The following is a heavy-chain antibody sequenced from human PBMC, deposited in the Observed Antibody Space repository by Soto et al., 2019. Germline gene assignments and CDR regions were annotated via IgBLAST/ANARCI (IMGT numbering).Heavy chain of an antibody. D-gene: IGHD1-1*01. CDR1: GGSFSGYS. J-gene: IGHJ6*02. V-gene: IGHV4-34*01. CDR3: ARALLERRALDV. Sequence: SETLSVTCAVFGGSFSGYSWSWIRQSPGKGLEWIGEIDHSGATNHNPSLKSRVTISVDTSKNQFSLKVTSVTAADTAVYYCARALLERRALDVWGQGTTVTVSS. CDR2: IDHSGAT.